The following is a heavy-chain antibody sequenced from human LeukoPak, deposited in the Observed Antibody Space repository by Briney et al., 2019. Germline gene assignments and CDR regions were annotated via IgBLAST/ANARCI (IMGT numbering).Heavy chain of an antibody. D-gene: IGHD3-10*01. CDR1: GFTFDDYA. Sequence: GRSLRLSCAASGFTFDDYAMHWVRQAPGKGLEWVSGISWNNGSIGYADSVKGRFTISRDNAKNSLYLQMNSLRAEDMALYYCAKDKGYGSGSYNYFDYRGQGTLVTVSS. CDR3: AKDKGYGSGSYNYFDY. CDR2: ISWNNGSI. J-gene: IGHJ4*02. V-gene: IGHV3-9*03.